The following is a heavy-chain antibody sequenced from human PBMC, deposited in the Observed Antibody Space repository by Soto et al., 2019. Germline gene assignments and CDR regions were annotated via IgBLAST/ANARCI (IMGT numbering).Heavy chain of an antibody. CDR3: AREEDHYRYEKQALDF. Sequence: CILKETGRGLEWVSDISRSSSTIDYADSVKGRFTISRDNSKNTLYLQMNSLRAEDTAVYYCAREEDHYRYEKQALDFWVKGTLVTVSS. D-gene: IGHD5-18*01. J-gene: IGHJ4*02. CDR2: ISRSSSTI. V-gene: IGHV3-48*01.